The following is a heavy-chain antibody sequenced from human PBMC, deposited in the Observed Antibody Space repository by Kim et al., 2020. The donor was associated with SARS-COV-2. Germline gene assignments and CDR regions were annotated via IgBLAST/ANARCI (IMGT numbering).Heavy chain of an antibody. CDR3: ARDHTVTTYYYYGMDV. V-gene: IGHV3-48*02. CDR1: GFTFSSYS. Sequence: GGSLRLSCAASGFTFSSYSMNWVRQAPGKGLEWVSYISSSSSTIYYADSVKGRFTISRDNAKNSLYLQMNSLRDEDTAVYYCARDHTVTTYYYYGMDVWGQGTTVTVSS. J-gene: IGHJ6*02. CDR2: ISSSSSTI. D-gene: IGHD4-17*01.